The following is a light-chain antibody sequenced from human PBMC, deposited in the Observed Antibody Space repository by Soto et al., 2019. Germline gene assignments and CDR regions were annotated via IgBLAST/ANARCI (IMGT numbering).Light chain of an antibody. Sequence: QSVLTQPASVSGSPGQSITISCTGTSNDVGGYNYVSWYQQHPGKAPKLMIYDVSNRPSGVSNRFSGSKSGNTASLTISGLQAEDEADYYCCSYTSSSTPVVFGGGTKVTLL. J-gene: IGLJ2*01. CDR2: DVS. CDR1: SNDVGGYNY. V-gene: IGLV2-14*03. CDR3: CSYTSSSTPVV.